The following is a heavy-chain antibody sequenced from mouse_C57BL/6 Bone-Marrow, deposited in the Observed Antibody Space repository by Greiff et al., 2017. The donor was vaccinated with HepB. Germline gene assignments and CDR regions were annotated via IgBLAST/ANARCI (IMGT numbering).Heavy chain of an antibody. D-gene: IGHD2-2*01. Sequence: VMLVESGGDLVKPGGSLKLSCAASGFTFSSYGMSWVRQTPDKRLEWVATISSGGSYTYYPDSVKGRFTISRDNAKNTLHLQLSSLKSEDTAMYYCARWLRRFAYWGQGTLVTVSA. V-gene: IGHV5-6*02. CDR2: ISSGGSYT. J-gene: IGHJ3*01. CDR1: GFTFSSYG. CDR3: ARWLRRFAY.